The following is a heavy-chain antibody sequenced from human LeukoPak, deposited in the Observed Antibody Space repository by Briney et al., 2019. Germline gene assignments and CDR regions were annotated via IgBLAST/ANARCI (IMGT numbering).Heavy chain of an antibody. CDR1: DDSISGYY. V-gene: IGHV4-59*01. CDR2: IHCSGST. CDR3: ARDLGGIYFDY. J-gene: IGHJ4*02. Sequence: PSETLSLTCTVSDDSISGYYWSWVRQPPGKGLEWIGSIHCSGSTNYNPSLRSRVTISVDTSKNQLSLKLSSVTAADTAVYYCARDLGGIYFDYWGQGTLVTVSS. D-gene: IGHD1-26*01.